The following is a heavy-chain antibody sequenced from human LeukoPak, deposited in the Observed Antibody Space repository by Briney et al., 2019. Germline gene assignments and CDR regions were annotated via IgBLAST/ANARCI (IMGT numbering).Heavy chain of an antibody. CDR3: ARVAPYYYDSSGYPLYWYFDL. D-gene: IGHD3-22*01. Sequence: GGSLRLSCAASGFTVSSNYMSWVRQAPGKGQEWVSVIYSGGSTYYADSVKGRFTISRDNSKNTLYLQMNTLRAEDTAVYYCARVAPYYYDSSGYPLYWYFDLWGRGTLVTVSS. V-gene: IGHV3-53*01. CDR2: IYSGGST. J-gene: IGHJ2*01. CDR1: GFTVSSNY.